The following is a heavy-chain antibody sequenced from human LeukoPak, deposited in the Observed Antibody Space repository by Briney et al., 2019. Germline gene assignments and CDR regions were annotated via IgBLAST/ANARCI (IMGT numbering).Heavy chain of an antibody. D-gene: IGHD3-22*01. Sequence: PGGSLRLSCAASGFTFSSYWMHWVRQAPGKGLVWVSRINSDGSSTIYADSVKGRFTISRDNAKNTLYLQMNSLRAEDTAVYYCARPNYYDSSGYPFSYWGQGTLVTVSS. J-gene: IGHJ4*02. CDR2: INSDGSST. V-gene: IGHV3-74*01. CDR3: ARPNYYDSSGYPFSY. CDR1: GFTFSSYW.